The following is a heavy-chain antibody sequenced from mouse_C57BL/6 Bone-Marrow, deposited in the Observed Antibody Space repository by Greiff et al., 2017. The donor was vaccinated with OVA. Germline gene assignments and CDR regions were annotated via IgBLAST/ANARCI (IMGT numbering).Heavy chain of an antibody. CDR3: ARTGRWLLRWCAY. CDR1: GYAFTNYL. J-gene: IGHJ3*01. CDR2: INPGSGGT. D-gene: IGHD2-3*01. Sequence: VQLQQSGAELVRPGTSVKVSCKASGYAFTNYLIEWVKQRPGQGLEWIGVINPGSGGTNYTEQFKGKATLPADNSSSTAYLQLSSLTTEDSTVYVCARTGRWLLRWCAYWGQGTLVTVSA. V-gene: IGHV1-54*01.